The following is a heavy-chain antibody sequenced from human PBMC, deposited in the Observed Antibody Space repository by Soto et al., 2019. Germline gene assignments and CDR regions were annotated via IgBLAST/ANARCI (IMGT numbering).Heavy chain of an antibody. CDR3: AKGHPAKAPINDYGVRRGAFDI. V-gene: IGHV3-30*18. Sequence: PGGSLRLSCAASGSTFSSYGMHWVRQAPGKGLEWVAVISYDGSNKYYADSVKGRFTISRDNSKNTLYLQMNSLRAEDTAVYYCAKGHPAKAPINDYGVRRGAFDIWGQGTMVTVSS. CDR1: GSTFSSYG. CDR2: ISYDGSNK. D-gene: IGHD4-17*01. J-gene: IGHJ3*02.